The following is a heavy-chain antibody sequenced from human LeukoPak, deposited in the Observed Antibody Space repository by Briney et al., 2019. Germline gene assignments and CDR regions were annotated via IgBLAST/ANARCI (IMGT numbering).Heavy chain of an antibody. Sequence: GGSLRLSCAASGFTFSSYAMSWVRQAPGKGLEWVSTISSNGGSTYYADSVKGRFTISRDNSKNTLYLQMNSLRAEDTAVYYCAKDQSKYYGSPVDYWGQGTLVTVSS. J-gene: IGHJ4*02. V-gene: IGHV3-23*01. CDR3: AKDQSKYYGSPVDY. CDR2: ISSNGGST. CDR1: GFTFSSYA. D-gene: IGHD3-10*01.